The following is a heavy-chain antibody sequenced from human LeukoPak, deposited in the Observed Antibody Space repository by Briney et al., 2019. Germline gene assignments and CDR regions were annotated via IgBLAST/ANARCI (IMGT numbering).Heavy chain of an antibody. CDR1: GFTFSSYW. J-gene: IGHJ4*02. V-gene: IGHV3-74*01. CDR2: IKSDGSST. CDR3: ARDRGYTQDY. Sequence: GGSLRLSCAASGFTFSSYWMHWVRQAPGKGLVWVSYIKSDGSSTNYADSVKGRFTISRDNAKNTLYLQMNSLRAEDTAVYYCARDRGYTQDYWGLGTLVTVSS. D-gene: IGHD5-12*01.